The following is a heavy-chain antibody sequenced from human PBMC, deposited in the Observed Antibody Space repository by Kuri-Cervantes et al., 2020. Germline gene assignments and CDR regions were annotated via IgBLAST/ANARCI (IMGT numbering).Heavy chain of an antibody. Sequence: LSLTCAASGFTFSDYYMSWIRQAPGKGLEWVSYISSSGSTIYYADSVKGRFTISRDNAKNSLYLQMNSLRAEDTAVYYCAREVVDYYYYYGMDVWGQGTTVTVSS. V-gene: IGHV3-11*01. CDR1: GFTFSDYY. D-gene: IGHD2-15*01. CDR2: ISSSGSTI. J-gene: IGHJ6*02. CDR3: AREVVDYYYYYGMDV.